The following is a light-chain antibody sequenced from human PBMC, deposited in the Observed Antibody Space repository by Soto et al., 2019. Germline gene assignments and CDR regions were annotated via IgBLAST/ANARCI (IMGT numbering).Light chain of an antibody. CDR2: DAS. Sequence: IQITHSPSSLSASVLYRVTITCQASQNINNYLNWYQQKPGRAPKLLIYDASNLEAGVPSRFRGSGSGTDFTFTISRLQPEDIATYYCQQYENLPTFGQGTRLEIK. CDR1: QNINNY. CDR3: QQYENLPT. J-gene: IGKJ5*01. V-gene: IGKV1-33*01.